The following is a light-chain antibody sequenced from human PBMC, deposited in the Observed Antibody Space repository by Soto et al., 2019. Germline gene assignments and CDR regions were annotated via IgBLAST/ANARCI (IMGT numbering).Light chain of an antibody. Sequence: QSVLTQPPSASGTPGQRITISCSGSSSNLGSNYVFWYQQLPGAAPKLLIHNNNQRPSGVPDRFSGSKSGTSASLAISGLRSEDEADYYCAAWDDSLSGVVFGGGTKLTVL. V-gene: IGLV1-47*02. J-gene: IGLJ2*01. CDR1: SSNLGSNY. CDR2: NNN. CDR3: AAWDDSLSGVV.